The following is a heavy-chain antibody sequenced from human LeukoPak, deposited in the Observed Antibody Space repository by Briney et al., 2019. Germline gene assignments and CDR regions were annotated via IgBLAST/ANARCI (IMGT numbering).Heavy chain of an antibody. Sequence: PSETLSLTCISGGSISSSSYYWGWIRQPPGKGLEWIGSIYYSGSTYYNPSLKSRVTMSVDTSKSQFSLRLSSVTAADTATYYCARREYYYDVFDIWGQGTMVTVSS. CDR2: IYYSGST. V-gene: IGHV4-39*01. CDR3: ARREYYYDVFDI. J-gene: IGHJ3*02. D-gene: IGHD3-10*01. CDR1: GGSISSSSYY.